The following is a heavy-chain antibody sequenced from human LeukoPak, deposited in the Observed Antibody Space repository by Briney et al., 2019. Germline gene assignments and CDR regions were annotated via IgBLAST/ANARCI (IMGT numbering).Heavy chain of an antibody. CDR1: GFTFISYA. CDR3: AKDFYSGSSP. CDR2: ISSDGGHK. D-gene: IGHD1-26*01. Sequence: GGSLRLSCAASGFTFISYAMHWVRQAPGKGLEWVAVISSDGGHKYYADSVKGRFAISRDNSKNTLFLQMNSLRTEDTAVYYCAKDFYSGSSPWGQGTLVTVSS. J-gene: IGHJ5*02. V-gene: IGHV3-30*09.